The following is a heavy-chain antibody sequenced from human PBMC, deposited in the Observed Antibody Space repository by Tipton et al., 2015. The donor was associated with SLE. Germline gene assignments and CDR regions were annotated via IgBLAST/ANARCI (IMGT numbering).Heavy chain of an antibody. CDR3: AGGIAVAGTRYYFDY. CDR1: GGSFSGYY. Sequence: TLSLTCAVYGGSFSGYYWSWIRQPPGKGLEWIGEINHSGSTNYNPSLKSRVTISVDTSKNQFSLKLSSVTAADTAVYYCAGGIAVAGTRYYFDYWGQGTLVTVSS. J-gene: IGHJ4*02. D-gene: IGHD6-19*01. CDR2: INHSGST. V-gene: IGHV4-34*01.